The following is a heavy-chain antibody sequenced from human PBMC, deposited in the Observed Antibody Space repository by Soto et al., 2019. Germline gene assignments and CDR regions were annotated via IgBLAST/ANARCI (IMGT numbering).Heavy chain of an antibody. D-gene: IGHD2-2*01. J-gene: IGHJ6*03. Sequence: PSETLSLTCTVSGGSISSYYWSWIRQPPGKGLEWIGYIYYSGSTNYNPSLKSRVTISVDTSKNQFSLKLSSVTAADTAVYYCARGGSAAIHYYYYYYMDVWGKGTTVTVS. V-gene: IGHV4-59*01. CDR3: ARGGSAAIHYYYYYYMDV. CDR2: IYYSGST. CDR1: GGSISSYY.